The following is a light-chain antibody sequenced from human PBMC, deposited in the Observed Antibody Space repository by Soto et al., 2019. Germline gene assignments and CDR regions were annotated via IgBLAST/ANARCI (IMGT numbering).Light chain of an antibody. CDR2: DAS. CDR3: QQYNGYPYT. CDR1: QSIDNW. J-gene: IGKJ2*01. V-gene: IGKV1-5*01. Sequence: DIQMTQSPSPLSASIGDRVTITCRASQSIDNWLAWYQQKPGKAPQLLIYDASRVKTGVPSRFTASGSGTEFTLTINTLQADDSATYFCQQYNGYPYTFGPGTKV.